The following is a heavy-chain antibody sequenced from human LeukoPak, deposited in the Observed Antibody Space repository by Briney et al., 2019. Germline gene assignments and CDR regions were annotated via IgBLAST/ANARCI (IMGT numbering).Heavy chain of an antibody. CDR2: IYYSGST. J-gene: IGHJ4*02. V-gene: IGHV4-39*07. Sequence: SETLSLTCTVSGGSISSSSYYWGWIRQPPGKGLEWIGSIYYSGSTYYNPSLKSRVTISVDTSKNQFSLKLSSVTAADTAVYYCARNSLLGGYFDYWGQGTLVTVSS. D-gene: IGHD3-10*01. CDR3: ARNSLLGGYFDY. CDR1: GGSISSSSYY.